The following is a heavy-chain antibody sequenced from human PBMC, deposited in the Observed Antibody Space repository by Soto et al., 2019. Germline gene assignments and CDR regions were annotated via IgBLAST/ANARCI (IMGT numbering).Heavy chain of an antibody. CDR3: AKEGSGGSNWFDP. CDR1: DGSINNYH. V-gene: IGHV4-4*07. D-gene: IGHD3-16*01. Sequence: SETLSLTCTVSDGSINNYHWSWIRQPAGKGLEWIGRIHGSGTTNYNPSLKSRVSMSVDKSKNQLSLKLFSVTAADTAVYYCAKEGSGGSNWFDPWGPGTLVTVSS. CDR2: IHGSGTT. J-gene: IGHJ5*02.